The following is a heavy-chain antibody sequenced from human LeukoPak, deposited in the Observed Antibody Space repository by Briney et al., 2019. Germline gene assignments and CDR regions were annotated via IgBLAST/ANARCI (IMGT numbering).Heavy chain of an antibody. J-gene: IGHJ5*02. D-gene: IGHD2-2*02. CDR1: GFTFSDYY. Sequence: GGSLRLSCAASGFTFSDYYMSWIRHAPGKGLEWVSYISSSGSTIYYADSVKGRFTISRDNAKNSLYLQMNSLRAEDTAVYYCASLVCSSTSCYTGGRWFDPWGQGTLVTVSS. CDR3: ASLVCSSTSCYTGGRWFDP. CDR2: ISSSGSTI. V-gene: IGHV3-11*01.